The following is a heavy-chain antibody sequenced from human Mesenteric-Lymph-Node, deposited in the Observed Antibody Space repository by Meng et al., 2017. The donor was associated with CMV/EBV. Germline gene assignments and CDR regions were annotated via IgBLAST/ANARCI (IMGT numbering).Heavy chain of an antibody. CDR2: IYSGGST. V-gene: IGHV3-66*02. Sequence: GESLKISCAASGFTVSSNYMSWVRQAPGKGLEWVSVIYSGGSTYYADSVKGRFTISRDNSKNTLYLQMNSLRAEDTAVYYCARAFPSRYTYTYIFDYWGQGTLVTVSS. J-gene: IGHJ4*02. CDR3: ARAFPSRYTYTYIFDY. CDR1: GFTVSSNY. D-gene: IGHD5-18*01.